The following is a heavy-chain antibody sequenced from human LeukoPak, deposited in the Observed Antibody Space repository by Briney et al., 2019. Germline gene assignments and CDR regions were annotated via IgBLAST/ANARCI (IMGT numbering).Heavy chain of an antibody. V-gene: IGHV3-23*01. CDR2: FSPSGGGT. D-gene: IGHD1-26*01. CDR1: GFSLSSYA. Sequence: PGGSLRLSCTVSGFSLSSYAMSWVRQAPGKGLEWVSAFSPSGGGTYYADSVKGRFTISRDNSKNTLYLQMNSLRAEDTAVYYCARALRIYYYFDYWGQGTLVTVSS. J-gene: IGHJ4*02. CDR3: ARALRIYYYFDY.